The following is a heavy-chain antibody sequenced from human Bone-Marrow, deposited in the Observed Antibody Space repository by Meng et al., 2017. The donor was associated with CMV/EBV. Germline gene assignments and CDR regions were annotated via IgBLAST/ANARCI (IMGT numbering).Heavy chain of an antibody. CDR3: AKDRKGDCSDNSCYTEGMDV. D-gene: IGHD2-15*01. V-gene: IGHV3-9*01. Sequence: GGSLRLSCTTSGFPFDDYAMHWVRQVPGKGLEWVSVISWDSGIKAYADSVKGRFTISRDNAKNSLYLQMNSLRTDDSALYHCAKDRKGDCSDNSCYTEGMDVWGQGTTVTVSS. CDR2: ISWDSGIK. CDR1: GFPFDDYA. J-gene: IGHJ6*01.